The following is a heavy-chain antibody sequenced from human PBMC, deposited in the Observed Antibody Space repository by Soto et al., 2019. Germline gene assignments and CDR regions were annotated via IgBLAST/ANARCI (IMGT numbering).Heavy chain of an antibody. CDR1: GLTFSSYA. CDR3: ARTEPVRKYEDAFDI. Sequence: PGGSLRLSCAASGLTFSSYAMSWVRQAPGKGLEWVSAISGSGGSTYYADSVKGRFTISRDNSKNTLYLQMNSLRAEDTAVYYCARTEPVRKYEDAFDIWGQGTMVTVSS. V-gene: IGHV3-23*01. D-gene: IGHD1-1*01. CDR2: ISGSGGST. J-gene: IGHJ3*02.